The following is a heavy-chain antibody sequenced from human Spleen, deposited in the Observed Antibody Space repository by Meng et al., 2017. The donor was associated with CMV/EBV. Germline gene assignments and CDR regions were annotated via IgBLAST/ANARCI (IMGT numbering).Heavy chain of an antibody. J-gene: IGHJ4*01. D-gene: IGHD1/OR15-1a*01. V-gene: IGHV1-2*02. Sequence: ASVKVSCKASGYTFTAHYFHWVRQAPGQGLEWMGWINPNSGGTIYAQKFHGRVTVTRDTSITTAYMELNRLRSDDTAVYYCARERTGTYYFDYWGQGTLVTVSS. CDR2: INPNSGGT. CDR3: ARERTGTYYFDY. CDR1: GYTFTAHY.